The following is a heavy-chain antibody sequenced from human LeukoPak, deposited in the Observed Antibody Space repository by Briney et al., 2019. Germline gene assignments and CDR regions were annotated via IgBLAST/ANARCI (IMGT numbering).Heavy chain of an antibody. CDR3: ARRVRGVITHNWFDP. D-gene: IGHD3-10*01. Sequence: SETLSLTCAVYGGSFSGYYWSWIRQPPGKGLEWIGESNHSGSTNYNPSLKSRVTISVDTSKNQFSLKLSSVTAADTAVYYCARRVRGVITHNWFDPWGQGTLVTVSS. CDR1: GGSFSGYY. J-gene: IGHJ5*02. V-gene: IGHV4-34*01. CDR2: SNHSGST.